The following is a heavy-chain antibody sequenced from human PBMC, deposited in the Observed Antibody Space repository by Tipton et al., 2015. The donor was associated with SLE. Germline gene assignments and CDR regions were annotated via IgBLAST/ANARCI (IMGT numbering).Heavy chain of an antibody. D-gene: IGHD3-16*01. Sequence: TLSLTCAVYGGSFSGYYWSWIRQPPGKGLEWIGSIYYSGSTYYNPSLKSRVTISVDTSKNQFSLKLSSVTAADTAVYYCASGKYDQGDDYWGQGTLVTVSS. CDR1: GGSFSGYY. J-gene: IGHJ4*02. V-gene: IGHV4-34*01. CDR2: IYYSGST. CDR3: ASGKYDQGDDY.